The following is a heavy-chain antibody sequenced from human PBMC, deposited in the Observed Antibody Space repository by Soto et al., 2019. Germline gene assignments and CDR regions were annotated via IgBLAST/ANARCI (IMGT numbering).Heavy chain of an antibody. CDR3: AREAQAPYYYYGMDV. Sequence: QVQVVQSGDEVKKPGASVKVSCKASGYTFTNYGFSWVRQDPGQGLEWMGWISGYNGNTKYAEKFQGRVTMTTDTATSTAHMELRSLRSDDTAVDYCAREAQAPYYYYGMDVWGQGTAVTVSS. J-gene: IGHJ6*02. CDR2: ISGYNGNT. CDR1: GYTFTNYG. V-gene: IGHV1-18*01.